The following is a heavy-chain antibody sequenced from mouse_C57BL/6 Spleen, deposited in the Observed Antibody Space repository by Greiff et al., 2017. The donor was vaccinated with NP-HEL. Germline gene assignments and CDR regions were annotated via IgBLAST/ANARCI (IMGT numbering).Heavy chain of an antibody. Sequence: EVQLQQSGPVLVKPGASVKMSCKASGYTFTDYYMNWVKQSHGKSLEWIGVINPYNGGTSYNQKFKGKATLTVDKSSSTAYMELNRLTSEDSAVYYGARGGGSSYLAWFAYWGQGTLVTVSA. CDR2: INPYNGGT. J-gene: IGHJ3*01. D-gene: IGHD1-1*01. V-gene: IGHV1-19*01. CDR3: ARGGGSSYLAWFAY. CDR1: GYTFTDYY.